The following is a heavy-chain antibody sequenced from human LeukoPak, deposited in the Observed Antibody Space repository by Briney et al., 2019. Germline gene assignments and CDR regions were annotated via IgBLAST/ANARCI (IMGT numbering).Heavy chain of an antibody. CDR1: GGSFSGYY. CDR2: INHSGST. V-gene: IGHV4-34*01. CDR3: ARARRYYYGSGSYEGNWFDP. Sequence: SETLSLTCAVYGGSFSGYYWSWIRQPPGKGLEWIGEINHSGSTNYNPSLKSRVTISVDTSKNQFSLKLSSVTAADTAVYYCARARRYYYGSGSYEGNWFDPWGQGTLVTVSS. D-gene: IGHD3-10*01. J-gene: IGHJ5*02.